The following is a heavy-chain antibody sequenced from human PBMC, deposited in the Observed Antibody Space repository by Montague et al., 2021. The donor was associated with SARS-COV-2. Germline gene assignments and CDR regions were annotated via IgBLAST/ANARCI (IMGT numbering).Heavy chain of an antibody. CDR3: ARGVVGPTVLFLEY. J-gene: IGHJ4*02. CDR2: KFHSGST. D-gene: IGHD1-26*01. Sequence: SGTLSLTCTVSNYSVSSGYYWGWIRQFPGKGLEWIGFKFHSGSTYYNPSLQSRVITSVDTSKNQVSLKLRSVSAADTAVYYCARGVVGPTVLFLEYWGQGILVAVSS. V-gene: IGHV4-38-2*02. CDR1: NYSVSSGYY.